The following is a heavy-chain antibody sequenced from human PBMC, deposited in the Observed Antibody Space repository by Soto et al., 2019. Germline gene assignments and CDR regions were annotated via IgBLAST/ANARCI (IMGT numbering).Heavy chain of an antibody. CDR3: ARDPDEVVGTDYHYYGMDV. J-gene: IGHJ6*02. CDR2: ILPVFGTT. CDR1: GDTSSNYG. V-gene: IGHV1-69*06. Sequence: SVKVSCKASGDTSSNYGVSWVRQAPGQGLEWMGGILPVFGTTTYARNLQGRITITADKSTSTVYMELTSLRSDDTATYYCARDPDEVVGTDYHYYGMDVWDQGATVTVSS. D-gene: IGHD1-26*01.